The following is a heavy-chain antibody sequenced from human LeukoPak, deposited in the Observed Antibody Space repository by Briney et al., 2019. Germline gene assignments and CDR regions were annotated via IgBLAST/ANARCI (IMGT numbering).Heavy chain of an antibody. CDR2: IYYSGST. CDR3: ARESYSSGWIIDY. J-gene: IGHJ4*02. CDR1: GVSISSYY. D-gene: IGHD6-19*01. V-gene: IGHV4-59*01. Sequence: SETLSLTCTVSGVSISSYYWSWIRQPPGKGLEWIGYIYYSGSTNYNPSLKSRVTISVDTSKNQFSLKLSSVTAADTAVYYCARESYSSGWIIDYWGQGTLVTVSS.